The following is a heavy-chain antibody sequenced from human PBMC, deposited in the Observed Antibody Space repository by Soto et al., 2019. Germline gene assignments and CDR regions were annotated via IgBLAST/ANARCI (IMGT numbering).Heavy chain of an antibody. CDR3: TKGGNSSFWC. Sequence: ESVKISGRGSGDRFTSSWIGWVRQMTGKSLEWLGNVYPSDSDVRYSPSFEGRVTISADNSNNTPYVHLLNLKASATAIYYCTKGGNSSFWCWGQGPRGTVSS. CDR1: GDRFTSSW. V-gene: IGHV5-51*01. CDR2: VYPSDSDV. J-gene: IGHJ4*02. D-gene: IGHD3-3*01.